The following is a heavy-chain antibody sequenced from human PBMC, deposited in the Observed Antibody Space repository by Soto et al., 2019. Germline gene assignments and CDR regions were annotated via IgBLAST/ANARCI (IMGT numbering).Heavy chain of an antibody. D-gene: IGHD3-16*01. CDR1: GYTFTSYA. CDR2: INAGNGNT. V-gene: IGHV1-3*01. Sequence: ASVKVSCKASGYTFTSYAMHWVRQAPGQRLEWMGWINAGNGNTKYSQKFQGRVTITRDTSASTAYMELSSLRSEDTAVDYCARDGAARGTSSEYWGQGTLVTVSS. J-gene: IGHJ4*02. CDR3: ARDGAARGTSSEY.